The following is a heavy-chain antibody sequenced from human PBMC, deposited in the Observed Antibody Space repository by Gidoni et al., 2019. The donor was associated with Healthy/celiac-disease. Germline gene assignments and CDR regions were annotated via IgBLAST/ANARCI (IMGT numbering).Heavy chain of an antibody. Sequence: DVQMVESGGGLVTLGGSLSRYCEASGFTFSNAGMSWGRQAPGKGLEWVGRIKSKTDGETTDYAAPVKGRFTISRDDSKNTLYLQMNKLKTEDTAVYYWTTDASYCGGDGTYHWGQGTLVTVSS. D-gene: IGHD2-21*02. CDR2: IKSKTDGETT. J-gene: IGHJ5*02. CDR1: GFTFSNAG. CDR3: TTDASYCGGDGTYH. V-gene: IGHV3-15*01.